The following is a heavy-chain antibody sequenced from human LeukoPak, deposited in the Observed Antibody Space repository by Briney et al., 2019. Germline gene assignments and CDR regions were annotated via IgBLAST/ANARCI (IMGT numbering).Heavy chain of an antibody. D-gene: IGHD3-22*01. CDR2: INHSGST. J-gene: IGHJ5*02. CDR3: ASGAKAYYDSSGKYNWFDP. CDR1: GGSFSGSY. Sequence: SETLSLTCAVYGGSFSGSYWRWIRPTPRKRLEWIGEINHSGSTNYNPSLTRRVTISVDKSKKQFCLMLSSVTAEHRDGSYFASGAKAYYDSSGKYNWFDPWGQGTLVTVSS. V-gene: IGHV4-34*01.